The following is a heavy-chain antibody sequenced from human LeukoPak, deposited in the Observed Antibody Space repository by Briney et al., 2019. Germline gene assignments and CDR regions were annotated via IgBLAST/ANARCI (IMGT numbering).Heavy chain of an antibody. J-gene: IGHJ4*02. V-gene: IGHV3-64D*06. Sequence: GGSLRLSCSASGFTFSSYTMHWVRQAPGKGLEYVSAISTNGGSTYYADSVKGRFTISRDNSKNTLYLQMSSLRTEDTAVYYCVKDANYYDSSGYYDYWGQGTLVTVSS. CDR2: ISTNGGST. CDR3: VKDANYYDSSGYYDY. CDR1: GFTFSSYT. D-gene: IGHD3-22*01.